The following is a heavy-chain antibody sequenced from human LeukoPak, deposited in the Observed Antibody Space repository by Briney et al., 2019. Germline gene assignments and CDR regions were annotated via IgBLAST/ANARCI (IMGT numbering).Heavy chain of an antibody. CDR2: ISGSGGST. V-gene: IGHV3-23*01. CDR1: GFTFNSYA. J-gene: IGHJ6*02. D-gene: IGHD2-2*01. CDR3: AKDLTVSTPRAKYYYYYYGMDV. Sequence: GGSLRLSCAASGFTFNSYAMSWVRQAPGKGLEWVSAISGSGGSTYYADSVKGRFTISRDNSKNTLYLQMNSLRAEDTAVYYCAKDLTVSTPRAKYYYYYYGMDVWGQGTTVTVSS.